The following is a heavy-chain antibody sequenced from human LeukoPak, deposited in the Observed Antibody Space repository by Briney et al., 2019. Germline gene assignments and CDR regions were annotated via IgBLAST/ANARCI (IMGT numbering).Heavy chain of an antibody. CDR3: AREKDGYPPGALFDY. Sequence: GASVKVSCKASGYTFTGYYMHWVRQAPGQGLEWMGWINPNSGGTNYAQKFQGRVTMTRDTSISTAYMELSRLRSDDTAVYYCAREKDGYPPGALFDYWGQGTLVTVSS. J-gene: IGHJ4*02. CDR1: GYTFTGYY. D-gene: IGHD5-24*01. V-gene: IGHV1-2*02. CDR2: INPNSGGT.